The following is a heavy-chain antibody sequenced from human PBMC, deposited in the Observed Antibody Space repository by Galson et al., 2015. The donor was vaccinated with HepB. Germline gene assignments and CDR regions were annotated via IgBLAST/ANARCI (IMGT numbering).Heavy chain of an antibody. Sequence: SLRLSCAASGFTFSHYWMSWVRQAPGKGLEWVANIKQDGNEKYYVVSVKGRFTISRDNAKNSLYLQMNSLRAEDTAMYFCARGQGRASATWGQGTLVTISS. D-gene: IGHD2-15*01. J-gene: IGHJ5*02. V-gene: IGHV3-7*03. CDR3: ARGQGRASAT. CDR1: GFTFSHYW. CDR2: IKQDGNEK.